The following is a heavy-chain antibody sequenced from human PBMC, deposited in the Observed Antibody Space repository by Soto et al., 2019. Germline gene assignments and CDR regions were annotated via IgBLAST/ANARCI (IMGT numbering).Heavy chain of an antibody. D-gene: IGHD1-7*01. V-gene: IGHV1-2*04. Sequence: ASVKVSCKASGYTFTGYYMHWVRQAPGQGLEWMGWINPNSGGTNYAQKFQGWVTMTRDTSISTAYMELSRLRSDDTAVYYCARDSERLLTGTRTHLFDYWGQGTLVTVSS. CDR2: INPNSGGT. CDR1: GYTFTGYY. CDR3: ARDSERLLTGTRTHLFDY. J-gene: IGHJ4*02.